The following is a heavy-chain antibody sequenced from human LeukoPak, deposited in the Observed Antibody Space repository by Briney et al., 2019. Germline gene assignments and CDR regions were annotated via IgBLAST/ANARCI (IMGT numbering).Heavy chain of an antibody. J-gene: IGHJ4*02. CDR2: ITSSGTYI. CDR1: GFTFSNYN. CDR3: ARDLGYSSGPNY. D-gene: IGHD6-19*01. V-gene: IGHV3-21*01. Sequence: GGSLRLSCAAPGFTFSNYNMNWVRQAPGKVLEWVSSITSSGTYIFYADSVKGRFTISRDNAKNSLYLQMNSLRAEDTAVYYCARDLGYSSGPNYWGQGTRVTVSS.